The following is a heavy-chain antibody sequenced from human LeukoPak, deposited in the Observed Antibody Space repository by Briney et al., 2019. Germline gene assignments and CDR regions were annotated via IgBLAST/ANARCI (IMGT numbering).Heavy chain of an antibody. CDR3: AREVVTTNRNWFDP. J-gene: IGHJ5*02. CDR2: IIPIFGIA. Sequence: SVKVSCKASGGTFSSYAISWVRQAPGQVLEWMGRIIPIFGIANYAQKFQGRVTITADKSTSTAYMELSSLRSEDTAVYYCAREVVTTNRNWFDPWGQGTLVTVSS. D-gene: IGHD4-11*01. V-gene: IGHV1-69*04. CDR1: GGTFSSYA.